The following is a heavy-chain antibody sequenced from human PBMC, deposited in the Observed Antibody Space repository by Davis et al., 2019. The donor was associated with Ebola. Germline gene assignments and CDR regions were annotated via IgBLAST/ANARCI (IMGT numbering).Heavy chain of an antibody. D-gene: IGHD2-21*02. J-gene: IGHJ2*01. Sequence: GGSLRLSCAASGFTFSSNGMNWVRQAPGKGLEWVSFISSSSNYIYYADSVKGRFTVSRDNAKNSLYLQMNSLRAEDTAVYYCVRDPALVVTGGGWFFGLWGRGTLVTVSS. V-gene: IGHV3-21*01. CDR3: VRDPALVVTGGGWFFGL. CDR1: GFTFSSNG. CDR2: ISSSSNYI.